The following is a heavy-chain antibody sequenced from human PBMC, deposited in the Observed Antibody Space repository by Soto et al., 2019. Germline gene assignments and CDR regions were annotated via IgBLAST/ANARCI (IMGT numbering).Heavy chain of an antibody. Sequence: EVQLVESGGGLVKPGGSLRLSCAASGFPCSVYSMNWVRQAPGKGLEWVSSITTTGSNTYYKDSVQGRFTISRDNAKNSLFLHMDSLRAEDTAMYYCARDKNWSVDYWGQGTLVTVSS. V-gene: IGHV3-21*01. CDR3: ARDKNWSVDY. CDR2: ITTTGSNT. D-gene: IGHD1-1*01. J-gene: IGHJ4*02. CDR1: GFPCSVYS.